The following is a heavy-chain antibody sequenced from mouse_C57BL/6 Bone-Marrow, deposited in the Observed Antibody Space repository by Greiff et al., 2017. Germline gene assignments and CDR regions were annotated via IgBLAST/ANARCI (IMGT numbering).Heavy chain of an antibody. Sequence: EVKLMESGGDLVKPGGSLKLSCAASGFTFSSYGMSWVRPTPDKRLEWVATISSGGSSTNYPDSVKGRFTISRDNAKNTLYLQMSSLKSEDTAMYYCARHYYGSSYEAMDYWGQGTSVTVTS. V-gene: IGHV5-6*01. CDR2: ISSGGSST. J-gene: IGHJ4*01. CDR3: ARHYYGSSYEAMDY. CDR1: GFTFSSYG. D-gene: IGHD1-1*01.